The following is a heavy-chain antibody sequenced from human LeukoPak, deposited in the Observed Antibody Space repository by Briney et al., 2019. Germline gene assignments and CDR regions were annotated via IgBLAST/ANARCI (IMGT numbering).Heavy chain of an antibody. CDR1: GFTFDDYA. CDR3: ARTGGNPFDY. CDR2: ISWNSGSI. D-gene: IGHD7-27*01. J-gene: IGHJ4*02. V-gene: IGHV3-9*01. Sequence: GGSLRLSCAASGFTFDDYAMHWVRQAPGKGLEWVSGISWNSGSIGYADSVKGRFTISRDNAKNSLYLQMNSLRAEDTAVYYCARTGGNPFDYWGQGTLVTVSS.